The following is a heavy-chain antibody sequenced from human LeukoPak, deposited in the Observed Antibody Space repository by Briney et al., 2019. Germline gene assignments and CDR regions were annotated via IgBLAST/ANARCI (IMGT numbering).Heavy chain of an antibody. J-gene: IGHJ2*01. CDR3: ARDVVSSIVGAGWYFDL. Sequence: SQTLSLTCTVSGGSISNANYYWSWIRQPAGEGLEWIGRISTTGSTNYNPSLKSRVTISVNTSKNQFSLKLTSVTAADTAVYYCARDVVSSIVGAGWYFDLWGRGTLVTVFS. V-gene: IGHV4-61*02. D-gene: IGHD1-26*01. CDR1: GGSISNANYY. CDR2: ISTTGST.